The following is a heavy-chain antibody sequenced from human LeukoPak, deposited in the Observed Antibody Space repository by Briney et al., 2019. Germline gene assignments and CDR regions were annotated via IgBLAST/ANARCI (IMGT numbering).Heavy chain of an antibody. J-gene: IGHJ4*02. CDR3: GRGYSSGSLFDY. CDR1: GGTFSSYA. V-gene: IGHV1-69*05. D-gene: IGHD3-22*01. Sequence: SVKVSCKASGGTFSSYAISWVRQAPGQGLEWMGGIIPIFGTANYAQKFQGRVTITTDESTSTAYMELSSLRSEDTAVYYCGRGYSSGSLFDYWGQGTLVTVSS. CDR2: IIPIFGTA.